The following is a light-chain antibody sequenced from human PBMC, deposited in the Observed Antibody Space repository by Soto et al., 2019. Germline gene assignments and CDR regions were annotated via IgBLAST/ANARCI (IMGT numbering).Light chain of an antibody. CDR1: QTISTK. J-gene: IGKJ5*01. CDR3: QQYSNWPPIT. Sequence: EIVLPPSPATLSVSPGERASLSCRASQTISTKLVWYQQKPGQAPRLLIYGASTRATGIPDRFSGSGSGTEFTLTISSLQSEDFAIYYCQQYSNWPPITFGQGTRLEIK. V-gene: IGKV3-15*01. CDR2: GAS.